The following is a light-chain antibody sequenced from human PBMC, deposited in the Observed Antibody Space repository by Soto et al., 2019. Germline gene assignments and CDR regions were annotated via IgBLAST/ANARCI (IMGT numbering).Light chain of an antibody. CDR3: QQYGSSHTWT. J-gene: IGKJ1*01. V-gene: IGKV3-20*01. CDR1: QSVISNY. Sequence: VLTQSPGTVSLSPGERVTLSCRASQSVISNYLSWYQQRPGQAHRLLIYAASSRATGLPERFSGSGAGTTFTLSISRLEPEDFAVYYCQQYGSSHTWTFGQGTKVE. CDR2: AAS.